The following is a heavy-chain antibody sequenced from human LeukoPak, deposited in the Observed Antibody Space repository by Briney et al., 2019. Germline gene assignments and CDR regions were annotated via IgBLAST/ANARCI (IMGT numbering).Heavy chain of an antibody. D-gene: IGHD6-19*01. Sequence: SVKVSCKASGYTFTAYYIHWLRQAPGQGPEWMGWIKPDSGSSHYAQKFQGRVTMTRDTSSNSAYMDLTRLKSDDTAVYYCARARVPIAVAGLYYFDYWGQGALVTVSS. V-gene: IGHV1-2*02. CDR1: GYTFTAYY. J-gene: IGHJ4*02. CDR2: IKPDSGSS. CDR3: ARARVPIAVAGLYYFDY.